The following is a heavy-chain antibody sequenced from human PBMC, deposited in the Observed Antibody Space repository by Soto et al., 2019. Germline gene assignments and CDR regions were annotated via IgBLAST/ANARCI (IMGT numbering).Heavy chain of an antibody. Sequence: GWSLRLSCAASGFTFSSYILNWVRQAPGKVLEWVSSISSSSSYIYYADSVKARFTISRDNAKNSLYLQMNSLRAEDTAVYYCASFPPGYYYGMDVWGQGTTVTVSS. CDR1: GFTFSSYI. J-gene: IGHJ6*02. CDR3: ASFPPGYYYGMDV. V-gene: IGHV3-21*01. CDR2: ISSSSSYI.